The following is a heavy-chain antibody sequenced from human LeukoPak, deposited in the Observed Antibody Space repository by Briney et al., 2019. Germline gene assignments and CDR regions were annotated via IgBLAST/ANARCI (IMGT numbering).Heavy chain of an antibody. V-gene: IGHV4-34*01. CDR2: INHSGST. CDR1: GGSFSGYY. Sequence: PSETLSLTCAVYGGSFSGYYWSWIRQPPGKGLEWIGEINHSGSTNYNPSLKSRVTISVDTSKNQFSLKLSSVTAADTAVYYCARARRGYSSGWYLMYWGQGTLVTVSS. J-gene: IGHJ4*02. CDR3: ARARRGYSSGWYLMY. D-gene: IGHD6-19*01.